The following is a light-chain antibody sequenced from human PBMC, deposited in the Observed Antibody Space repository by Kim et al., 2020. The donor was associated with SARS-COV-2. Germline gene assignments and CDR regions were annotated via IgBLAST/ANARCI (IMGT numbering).Light chain of an antibody. CDR3: QEYNSAPRT. V-gene: IGKV1-27*01. J-gene: IGKJ1*01. Sequence: ASVGDRVTITCRASQGISTYLAWYQQKPGKVPIRLIYAASILQSGVPSRFVGSGSGTDFTLTISSLQPEDVATYYCQEYNSAPRTIGQGTKVDIK. CDR1: QGISTY. CDR2: AAS.